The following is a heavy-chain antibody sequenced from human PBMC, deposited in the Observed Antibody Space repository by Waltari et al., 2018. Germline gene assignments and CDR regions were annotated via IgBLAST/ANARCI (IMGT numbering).Heavy chain of an antibody. J-gene: IGHJ3*02. CDR2: IYTSGST. Sequence: QVQLQESGPGLVKPSQTLSLTCTVSGGSISSGSYYWSWIRQPAGKGLEWIGRIYTSGSTNYNPSLKSRVTISVDTSKNQFSLKLSSVTAADTAVYYCAGDGFDAFDIWGQGTMVTVSS. CDR3: AGDGFDAFDI. V-gene: IGHV4-61*02. D-gene: IGHD5-12*01. CDR1: GGSISSGSYY.